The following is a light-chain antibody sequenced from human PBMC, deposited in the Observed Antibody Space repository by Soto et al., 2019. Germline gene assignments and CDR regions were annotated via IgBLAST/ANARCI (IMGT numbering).Light chain of an antibody. CDR2: AAS. CDR1: QSISSY. V-gene: IGKV1-39*01. CDR3: QQSYSTPQT. Sequence: DIQMIQSPSSLSASVGDRVTITCRASQSISSYLNWYQQKPGKAPKLLIYAASSLQSGVPSRFSGSGSGTDFTLTISSLQPEDFATYYCQQSYSTPQTFGQGTKVEIK. J-gene: IGKJ1*01.